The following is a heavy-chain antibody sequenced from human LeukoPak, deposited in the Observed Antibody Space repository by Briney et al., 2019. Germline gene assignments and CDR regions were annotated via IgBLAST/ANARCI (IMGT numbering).Heavy chain of an antibody. CDR3: ASDNWNNFDY. D-gene: IGHD1-20*01. J-gene: IGHJ4*02. V-gene: IGHV3-23*01. CDR2: ISGSGGST. CDR1: GFTFSSYA. Sequence: GGSLRLSCAASGFTFSSYAMSWVRQAPGKGLEWVSAISGSGGSTYYADSVKGRFTISRDNSKNSLYLQMNSLRAEDTAVYYCASDNWNNFDYWGQGTLVTVSS.